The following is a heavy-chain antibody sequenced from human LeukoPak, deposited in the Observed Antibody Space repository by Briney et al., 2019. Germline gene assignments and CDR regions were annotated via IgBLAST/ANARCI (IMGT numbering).Heavy chain of an antibody. V-gene: IGHV3-23*01. CDR1: GFTFSSYA. D-gene: IGHD3-22*01. Sequence: GGSLRLSCAASGFTFSSYAMSWVRQAPGKGLEWVSAISGSGGSTYYADSVKGRFTISRDNSKNTLYLQMNSLRAEDTAVYYCAESPYYYDSSGYSHFDYWGQGTLVTVSS. CDR3: AESPYYYDSSGYSHFDY. CDR2: ISGSGGST. J-gene: IGHJ4*02.